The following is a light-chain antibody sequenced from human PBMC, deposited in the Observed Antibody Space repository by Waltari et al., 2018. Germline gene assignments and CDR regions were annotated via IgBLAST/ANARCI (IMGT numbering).Light chain of an antibody. CDR1: ESVSSNF. V-gene: IGKV3-20*01. CDR2: GAS. Sequence: EIVLTQSPCTLSLSPGDIATLSCRASESVSSNFLAWYQQKPGQAPRLLIYGASSRATGIPDKFSGSGSGTDFTLTINRLEPEDFAVYYCQQYGRSPLTFGGGTKVEIK. CDR3: QQYGRSPLT. J-gene: IGKJ4*01.